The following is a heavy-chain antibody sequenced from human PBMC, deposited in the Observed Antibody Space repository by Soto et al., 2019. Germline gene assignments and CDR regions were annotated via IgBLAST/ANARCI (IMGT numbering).Heavy chain of an antibody. J-gene: IGHJ6*02. V-gene: IGHV4-34*01. CDR2: INHSGST. CDR1: GGSFSGYY. CDR3: ARVDSSSYYYYHGMDV. D-gene: IGHD6-6*01. Sequence: SETLSLTCAVYGGSFSGYYWSWIRQPPGKGLEWIGEINHSGSTNYNPSLKSRVTISVDTSKNQFSLKLSSVTAADTAVYYCARVDSSSYYYYHGMDVWGQGTTVTVSS.